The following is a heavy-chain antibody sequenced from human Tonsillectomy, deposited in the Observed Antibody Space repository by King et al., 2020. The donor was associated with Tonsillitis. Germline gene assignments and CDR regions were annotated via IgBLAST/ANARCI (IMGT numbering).Heavy chain of an antibody. CDR1: GFTFDDYA. Sequence: VQLVESGGGLVQPGRSLRLSCAASGFTFDDYAMHWVRQAPGKGLEWVSGISWNSGSIGYADSVKGRFTISRDNAKNSLYLQMNSLRAEDTALYYCARGLYDILTGFFYWGQGTLVTVSS. J-gene: IGHJ4*02. D-gene: IGHD3-9*01. CDR2: ISWNSGSI. V-gene: IGHV3-9*01. CDR3: ARGLYDILTGFFY.